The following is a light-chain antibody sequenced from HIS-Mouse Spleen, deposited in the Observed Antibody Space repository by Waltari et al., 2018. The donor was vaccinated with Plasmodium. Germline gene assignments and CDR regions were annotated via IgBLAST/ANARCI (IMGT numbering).Light chain of an antibody. Sequence: EIVMTQSPATLSVSPGERATLSCRASQSVSSNLAWYQQKPGQAPRHLIYGASTRATGSPARCSGSGSGTEFTLTISSMQSEDFAVYYCQQYNNWPTFGQGTRLEIK. CDR2: GAS. CDR1: QSVSSN. CDR3: QQYNNWPT. J-gene: IGKJ5*01. V-gene: IGKV3-15*01.